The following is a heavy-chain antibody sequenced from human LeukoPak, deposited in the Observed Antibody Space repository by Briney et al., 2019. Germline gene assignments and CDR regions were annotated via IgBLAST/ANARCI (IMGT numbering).Heavy chain of an antibody. CDR2: ISWNSNTI. CDR1: GFTFDDYA. J-gene: IGHJ4*02. CDR3: AKDMVGSAMTEIDY. V-gene: IGHV3-9*01. Sequence: PGGSLRLSCAASGFTFDDYAMHWVRQAPGKGLEWVPGISWNSNTIGYADSVKGRFTISRDNAKHSLYLQMNSLRAEDTALYYCAKDMVGSAMTEIDYWGQGTLVTVSS. D-gene: IGHD2-15*01.